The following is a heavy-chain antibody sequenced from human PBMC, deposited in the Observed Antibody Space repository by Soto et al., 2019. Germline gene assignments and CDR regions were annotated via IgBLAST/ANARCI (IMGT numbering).Heavy chain of an antibody. J-gene: IGHJ4*02. V-gene: IGHV3-23*01. Sequence: GSLRLSCAASGFTFSAYAMSLVRQAPGKGLEWVSVISGSGGATYYADSVKGRFTISRDNSKNTLYLQMNSLRAEDTAVYYCAKTIRGGYSSSWYYFDYWGQGTLVTVSS. D-gene: IGHD6-13*01. CDR1: GFTFSAYA. CDR3: AKTIRGGYSSSWYYFDY. CDR2: ISGSGGAT.